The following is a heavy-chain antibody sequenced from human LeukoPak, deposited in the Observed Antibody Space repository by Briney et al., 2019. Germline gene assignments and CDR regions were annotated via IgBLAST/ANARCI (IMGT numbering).Heavy chain of an antibody. D-gene: IGHD6-25*01. CDR2: IYTSGGT. Sequence: SETLSLTCTVSGGSISSYYWNWIRQPAGKGLEWIGRIYTSGGTNYNPSLKSRVIMSVDTSKNQFSLKLSSVTAADTAVYYCARLKVPYTSGLAPWGQGTLVTVSS. J-gene: IGHJ5*02. CDR1: GGSISSYY. V-gene: IGHV4-4*07. CDR3: ARLKVPYTSGLAP.